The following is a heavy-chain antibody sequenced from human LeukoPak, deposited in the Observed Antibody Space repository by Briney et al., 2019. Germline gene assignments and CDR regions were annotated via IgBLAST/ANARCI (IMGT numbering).Heavy chain of an antibody. CDR1: GFTFSSYA. CDR3: ARDRYSSSSSDAFDI. CDR2: ISSNGGST. V-gene: IGHV3-64*01. D-gene: IGHD6-6*01. J-gene: IGHJ3*02. Sequence: PGGSLRLSCAASGFTFSSYAMHWVRQAPRKGLEYVSAISSNGGSTYYANSVKGRFTISRDNSKNTLYLQMGSLRAEDMAVYYCARDRYSSSSSDAFDIWGQGTMVTVSS.